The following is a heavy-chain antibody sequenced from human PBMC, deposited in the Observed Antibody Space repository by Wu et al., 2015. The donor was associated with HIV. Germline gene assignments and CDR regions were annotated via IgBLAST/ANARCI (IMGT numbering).Heavy chain of an antibody. CDR2: MNSNNGKT. Sequence: QVQLVQSGAEVKKPGASVKVSCQASGYTITTYDFNWVRQAPGQGLEWMGWMNSNNGKTGYGQKFQGRVAMTRNISTRTAYMELSGLKSEDTAVYYCATSYYGSGTLPTFYYYYASGRRGTKGPRSPS. V-gene: IGHV1-8*01. CDR3: ATSYYGSGTLPTFYYYYASGRR. D-gene: IGHD3-10*01. CDR1: GYTITTYD. J-gene: IGHJ6*02.